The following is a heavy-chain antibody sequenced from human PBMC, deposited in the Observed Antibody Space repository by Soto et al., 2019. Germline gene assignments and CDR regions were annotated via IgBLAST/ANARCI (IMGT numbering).Heavy chain of an antibody. D-gene: IGHD3-3*01. Sequence: GGSLRLSCAASGFTFSSYWMHWVRQAPGKGLVWVSRINSDGSSTSYADSVKGRFTISRDNAKNTLYLQMNSLRAEDTAVYYCARMVRFLDWLFGSEEGYNWFDPWGQGTLVAVSS. CDR1: GFTFSSYW. CDR2: INSDGSST. V-gene: IGHV3-74*01. J-gene: IGHJ5*02. CDR3: ARMVRFLDWLFGSEEGYNWFDP.